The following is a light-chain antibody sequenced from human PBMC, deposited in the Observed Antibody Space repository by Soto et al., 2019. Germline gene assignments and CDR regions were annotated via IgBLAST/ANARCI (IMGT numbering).Light chain of an antibody. CDR1: QGIDSF. V-gene: IGKV1-9*01. Sequence: IQLTQSPSSLSASVGDRVTITCRASQGIDSFLVWYQQKPGKAPKLLIYAASTLQSGVPSRFIGSGSGTYFTLTIGSLQPEDFAAYYCQQLSGLPLAFGGGTKVEIK. CDR3: QQLSGLPLA. J-gene: IGKJ4*01. CDR2: AAS.